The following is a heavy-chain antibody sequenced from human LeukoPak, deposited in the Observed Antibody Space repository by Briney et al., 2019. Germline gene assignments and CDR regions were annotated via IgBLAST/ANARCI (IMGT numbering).Heavy chain of an antibody. CDR1: GYTFTSYD. CDR3: ARAKYYYDSSGYTRWFDP. D-gene: IGHD3-22*01. Sequence: ASVKVSCKASGYTFTSYDINWVRQPTGQGLEWRGWMNPNSGNTGYAQKFQGRVTITRITSISTDFMELSSLRSGDTAVYYCARAKYYYDSSGYTRWFDPWGQGTLVTVSS. CDR2: MNPNSGNT. J-gene: IGHJ5*02. V-gene: IGHV1-8*03.